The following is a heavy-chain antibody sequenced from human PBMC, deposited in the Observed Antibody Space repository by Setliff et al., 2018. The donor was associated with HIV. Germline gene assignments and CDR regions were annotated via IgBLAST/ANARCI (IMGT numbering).Heavy chain of an antibody. V-gene: IGHV1-69*06. CDR2: IIPVLGTT. D-gene: IGHD3-22*01. J-gene: IGHJ5*01. CDR3: ARAGGYYYDSSGYFWLDS. Sequence: SVKVSCKASGGTFSGYGINWVRQAPGQGLRWMGRIIPVLGTTHYAQTFQGRVTITADKSTNTAYMDLSSLKSEDTAVYYCARAGGYYYDSSGYFWLDSWGQGTLVTVSS. CDR1: GGTFSGYG.